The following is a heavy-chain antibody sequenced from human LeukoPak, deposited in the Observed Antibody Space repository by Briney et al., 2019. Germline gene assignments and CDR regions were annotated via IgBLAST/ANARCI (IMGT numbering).Heavy chain of an antibody. Sequence: PGGSLRLSCAASGFSFSSYSMNWLRQAPGKGLEWVSYISSSGSTIYYADSVKGRFTISRDNSKNTLYLQMNSLRAEDTAVYYCAKDLSYYDSSGYYYVLVSGEYYYYYYMDVWGKGTTVTISS. D-gene: IGHD3-22*01. CDR3: AKDLSYYDSSGYYYVLVSGEYYYYYYMDV. CDR2: ISSSGSTI. CDR1: GFSFSSYS. J-gene: IGHJ6*03. V-gene: IGHV3-48*01.